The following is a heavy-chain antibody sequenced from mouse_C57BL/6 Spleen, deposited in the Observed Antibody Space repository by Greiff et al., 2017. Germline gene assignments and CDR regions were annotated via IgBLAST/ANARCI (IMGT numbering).Heavy chain of an antibody. CDR1: GYAFPTYL. CDR3: ARDYGRNYFDN. D-gene: IGHD1-1*01. J-gene: IGHJ2*03. V-gene: IGHV1-54*01. Sequence: VQLQQSGAKLVRHGTSVKVSCKASGYAFPTYLIEWVKQRPGQGLEWIGVLNPGSGGTNYNEQFKGKATLTADKSSSTAYMQLSSLTSEDSAVYFSARDYGRNYFDNWGRGTS. CDR2: LNPGSGGT.